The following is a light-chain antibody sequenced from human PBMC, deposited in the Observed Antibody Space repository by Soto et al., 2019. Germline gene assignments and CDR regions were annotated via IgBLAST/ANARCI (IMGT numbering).Light chain of an antibody. Sequence: QSVLTQPPSASASLGASVTLTCTLSSGYSNYKVDWYQQRPGKGTRFVMRVGTGGIVGSKGDGIPDRFSVLGSGLNRYLTIKNIQEEDESDYHCGADHGSGSNFGWVFGGGTKLTVL. V-gene: IGLV9-49*01. J-gene: IGLJ3*02. CDR1: SGYSNYK. CDR3: GADHGSGSNFGWV. CDR2: VGTGGIVG.